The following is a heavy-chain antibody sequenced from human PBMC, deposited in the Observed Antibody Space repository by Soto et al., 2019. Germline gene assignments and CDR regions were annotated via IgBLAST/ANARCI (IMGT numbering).Heavy chain of an antibody. J-gene: IGHJ6*02. Sequence: SVKVSCKASGGTFSSYAISWLRQAPGQGLEWMGGIIPIFGTANYAQKFQGRVTITADESTSTAYMELSSLRSEDAAVYYCASAQPGDPNGMDVWGQGTTVTVSS. V-gene: IGHV1-69*13. D-gene: IGHD2-21*02. CDR3: ASAQPGDPNGMDV. CDR2: IIPIFGTA. CDR1: GGTFSSYA.